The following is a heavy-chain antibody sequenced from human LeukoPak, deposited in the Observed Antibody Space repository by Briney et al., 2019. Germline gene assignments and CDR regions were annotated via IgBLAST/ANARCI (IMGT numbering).Heavy chain of an antibody. D-gene: IGHD3-3*01. CDR3: ARGRRYDFWSGYYHYYYYMDV. CDR1: GGSFIGYY. Sequence: SETLSLTCAVYGGSFIGYYWSWIRQPPGKGLEWIGEINHSGSTNYNPSLKSRVTISVDTSKNQFSLKLSSVTAADTAVYYCARGRRYDFWSGYYHYYYYMDVWGKGTTVTVSS. J-gene: IGHJ6*03. CDR2: INHSGST. V-gene: IGHV4-34*01.